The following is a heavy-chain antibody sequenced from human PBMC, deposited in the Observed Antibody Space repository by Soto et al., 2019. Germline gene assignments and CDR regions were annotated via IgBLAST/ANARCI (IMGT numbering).Heavy chain of an antibody. J-gene: IGHJ3*02. CDR1: GYTFTGYY. D-gene: IGHD2-15*01. V-gene: IGHV1-2*04. CDR2: INPNSGGT. Sequence: ASVKVSCKASGYTFTGYYMHWVRQAPGQGLERMGWINPNSGGTNYAQKFQGWVTMTRDTSISTAYMGLSRLRSDDTAVYYCATDRRLGYCSGGSCYSDDAFDIWGQGTMVTVSS. CDR3: ATDRRLGYCSGGSCYSDDAFDI.